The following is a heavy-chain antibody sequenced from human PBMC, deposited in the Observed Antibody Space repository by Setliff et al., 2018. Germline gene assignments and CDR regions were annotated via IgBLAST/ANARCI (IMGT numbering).Heavy chain of an antibody. CDR1: GGPISSGGYY. CDR3: ARVPRFTDTRNAFDI. CDR2: IYYSGNT. Sequence: PSETLSLTCTVSGGPISSGGYYWSWIRQHPGKGLEWIGYIYYSGNTYYNPSLKSRVTISVGTSKNQFSLKLSSVTAADTAVYYCARVPRFTDTRNAFDIWGQGTMVTVSS. V-gene: IGHV4-31*03. D-gene: IGHD5-18*01. J-gene: IGHJ3*02.